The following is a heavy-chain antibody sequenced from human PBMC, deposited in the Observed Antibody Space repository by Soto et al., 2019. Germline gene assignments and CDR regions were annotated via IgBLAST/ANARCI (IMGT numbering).Heavy chain of an antibody. V-gene: IGHV3-33*01. D-gene: IGHD3-10*01. CDR3: ARDAYLGSGSYAY. CDR2: IWYDGSDK. CDR1: GFTFSSYG. Sequence: QVQLVESGGGVVQPGRSLRLSCAASGFTFSSYGMHWVRQAPGKGLEWVALIWYDGSDKYYADSVKGRFTISRDDSKNTLYLQMNSLRAEDTAVYYCARDAYLGSGSYAYWGQGTLVTVS. J-gene: IGHJ4*02.